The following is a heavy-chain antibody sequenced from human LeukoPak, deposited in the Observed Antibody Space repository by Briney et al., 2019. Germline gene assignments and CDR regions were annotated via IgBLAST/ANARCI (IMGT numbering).Heavy chain of an antibody. Sequence: PGGSLRLSCAASGFTFSSYAMHWVRQAPGKGLEWVAVISYDGSNKYYADSVKGRFTISRDNSKNTLYLQMNSLRAEDTAVYYCARANILTGYYILSWGQGTLVTVSS. D-gene: IGHD3-9*01. V-gene: IGHV3-30*14. CDR1: GFTFSSYA. J-gene: IGHJ5*02. CDR3: ARANILTGYYILS. CDR2: ISYDGSNK.